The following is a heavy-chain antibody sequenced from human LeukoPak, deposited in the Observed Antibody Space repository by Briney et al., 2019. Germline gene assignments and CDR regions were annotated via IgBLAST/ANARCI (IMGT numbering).Heavy chain of an antibody. D-gene: IGHD2-15*01. CDR2: INHSGST. CDR3: AREGVVGAYGHFDY. Sequence: SETLSLTCAVYGGSFSGYYWSWIRQPPGKGLEWVGEINHSGSTNYNPSLKSRVTISVDTSKNQFSLKLSSVTAADTAVYYCAREGVVGAYGHFDYWGQGTLVTVSS. V-gene: IGHV4-34*01. CDR1: GGSFSGYY. J-gene: IGHJ4*02.